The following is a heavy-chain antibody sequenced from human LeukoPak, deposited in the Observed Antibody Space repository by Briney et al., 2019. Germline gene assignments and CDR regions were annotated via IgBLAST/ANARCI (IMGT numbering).Heavy chain of an antibody. CDR1: GFTFSSYG. J-gene: IGHJ6*03. V-gene: IGHV3-30*02. D-gene: IGHD2-2*02. Sequence: PGGSLRLSCAASGFTFSSYGMHWVRQAPGKGLEWVAFIRYDGSNKYYADSVKGRFTISRDNSKNTLYLQMNSLRAEDTAVYYCARDPRLLYGSDYYYYMDVWGKGTTVTVSS. CDR2: IRYDGSNK. CDR3: ARDPRLLYGSDYYYYMDV.